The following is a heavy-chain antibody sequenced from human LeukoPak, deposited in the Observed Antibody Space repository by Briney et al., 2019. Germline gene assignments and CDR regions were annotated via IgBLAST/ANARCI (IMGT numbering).Heavy chain of an antibody. D-gene: IGHD2-15*01. Sequence: GGSLRLSCAASGFTFSSYSMNWVRQAPGKGLEWVSYISSSSSTIYYADSVKGQFTISRDNAKNSLYLQMNSLRAEDTAVYYCARDRHCSGGSCKSNWFDPWGQGTLVTVSS. CDR2: ISSSSSTI. V-gene: IGHV3-48*01. J-gene: IGHJ5*02. CDR3: ARDRHCSGGSCKSNWFDP. CDR1: GFTFSSYS.